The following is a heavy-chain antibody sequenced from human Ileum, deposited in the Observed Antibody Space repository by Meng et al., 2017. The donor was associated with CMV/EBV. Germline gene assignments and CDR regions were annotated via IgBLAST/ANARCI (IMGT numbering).Heavy chain of an antibody. CDR3: ARTLLVVVEYSSSSGWFDP. CDR1: GYSISSGYY. J-gene: IGHJ5*02. V-gene: IGHV4-38-2*02. D-gene: IGHD6-6*01. Sequence: GSLRLSCTVSGYSISSGYYWGWIRQPPGKGLEWIGSIYHSGSTYYNPSLKSRVTISVDTSKNQFSLKLSSVTAADTAVYYCARTLLVVVEYSSSSGWFDPWGQGTLVTVSS. CDR2: IYHSGST.